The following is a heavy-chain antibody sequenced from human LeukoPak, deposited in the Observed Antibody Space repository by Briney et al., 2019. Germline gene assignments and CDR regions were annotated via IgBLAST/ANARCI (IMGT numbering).Heavy chain of an antibody. Sequence: ASVKVSCKASGYTFSGYYIHWVRQAPGQGLEWMGWINPNSGGTNYAQKFQGWVTMTRDTSISTAYMELSRLRSDDTAVYYCALSRRYDSSGYSFNWFDPWGQGTLVTVSS. J-gene: IGHJ5*02. D-gene: IGHD3-22*01. CDR1: GYTFSGYY. CDR2: INPNSGGT. V-gene: IGHV1-2*04. CDR3: ALSRRYDSSGYSFNWFDP.